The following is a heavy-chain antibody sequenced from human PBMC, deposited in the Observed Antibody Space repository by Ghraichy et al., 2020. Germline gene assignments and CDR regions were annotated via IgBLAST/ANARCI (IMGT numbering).Heavy chain of an antibody. CDR1: GFTFSSYA. J-gene: IGHJ3*02. CDR2: ISYDGSNK. Sequence: GGSLRLSCAASGFTFSSYAMHWVRQAPGKGLEWVAVISYDGSNKYYADSVKGRFTISRDNSKNTLYLQMNSLRAEDTAVYYCARLSAFDIWGQGTMVTVSS. CDR3: ARLSAFDI. V-gene: IGHV3-30*04.